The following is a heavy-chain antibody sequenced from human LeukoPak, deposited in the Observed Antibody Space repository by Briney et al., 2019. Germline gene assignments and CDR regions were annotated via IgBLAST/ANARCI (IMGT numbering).Heavy chain of an antibody. CDR2: INPNSGAT. CDR1: GYTFTGYY. Sequence: ASVKVSCKASGYTFTGYYIHWVRQAPGQGLEWVAWINPNSGATNYAQKFQGRVTMTRDTSISTAYMELSRLTSDDTAVYFCARGRFGEWDNWFDPWGQGTLVTVSS. CDR3: ARGRFGEWDNWFDP. D-gene: IGHD3-10*01. J-gene: IGHJ5*02. V-gene: IGHV1-2*02.